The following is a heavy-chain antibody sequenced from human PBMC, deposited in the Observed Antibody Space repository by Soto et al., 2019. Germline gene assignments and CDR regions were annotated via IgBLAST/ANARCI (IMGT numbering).Heavy chain of an antibody. D-gene: IGHD3-22*01. CDR3: ARGWGYDSNDYYYAY. Sequence: QVQLVQSGAEVRKPGSSVKVSCKASGGTFSRHAISWVRQAPGQGLEWMGGIIPIFGTANHAQKFQGRVTIIADESTSTDYMELSSLRSEDTAMYYCARGWGYDSNDYYYAYWGQGTLFIVSS. J-gene: IGHJ4*02. CDR1: GGTFSRHA. V-gene: IGHV1-69*01. CDR2: IIPIFGTA.